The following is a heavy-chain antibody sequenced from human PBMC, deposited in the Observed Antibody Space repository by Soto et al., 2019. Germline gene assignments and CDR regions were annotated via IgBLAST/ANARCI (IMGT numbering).Heavy chain of an antibody. CDR1: GFTFNSYA. Sequence: EVQLLESGGGLEQPGGSLRLSCAASGFTFNSYAMSWVRQAPGKGLEWVSAISGSGGSTYYADFAKGRFTISRDNSKNTLYLQMNSLSADDTAVYYCAKVDARNTVTTLHYWGQGTLVTVSS. CDR2: ISGSGGST. CDR3: AKVDARNTVTTLHY. J-gene: IGHJ4*02. V-gene: IGHV3-23*01. D-gene: IGHD4-17*01.